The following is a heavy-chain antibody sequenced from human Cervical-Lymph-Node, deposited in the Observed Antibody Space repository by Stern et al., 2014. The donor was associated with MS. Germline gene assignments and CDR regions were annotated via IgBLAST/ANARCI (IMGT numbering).Heavy chain of an antibody. Sequence: EVQLVESGPEVKRPGESLKISCQASGYTFTSYWIGWVRQMPGKGLEWIAIIFPGGSDIRYSPSFQRQVPISADKSSSTDYLQWNNLKASDTAIYYCARQRYFDYWGQGTLVTVSS. CDR2: IFPGGSDI. V-gene: IGHV5-51*01. CDR3: ARQRYFDY. CDR1: GYTFTSYW. J-gene: IGHJ4*02.